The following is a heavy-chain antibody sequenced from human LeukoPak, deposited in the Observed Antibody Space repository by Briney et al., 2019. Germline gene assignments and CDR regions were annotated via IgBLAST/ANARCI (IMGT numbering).Heavy chain of an antibody. J-gene: IGHJ5*02. D-gene: IGHD4-17*01. V-gene: IGHV4-59*01. CDR3: ARDRGDYGDYHGLWFDP. CDR1: SDSITSYH. Sequence: SETLSLTCTFSSDSITSYHWAWVRQSPGKALEWIGDIYYSGSTNYNPSLKSRVTISVDTSKNQFSLKLSSVTAADTAVYYCARDRGDYGDYHGLWFDPWGQGTLVTVSS. CDR2: IYYSGST.